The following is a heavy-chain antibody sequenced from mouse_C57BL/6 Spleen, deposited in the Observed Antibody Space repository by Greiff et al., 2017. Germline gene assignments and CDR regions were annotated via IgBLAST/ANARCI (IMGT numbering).Heavy chain of an antibody. CDR3: SRWGTTVVANGFAY. CDR1: GYAFSSYW. J-gene: IGHJ3*01. Sequence: QVQLQQSGAELVKPGASVKISCKASGYAFSSYWMNWVKQRPGKGLEWIGQIYPGDGDTNYNGKFKGKATLTADKSSSTAYMQLSSLTSEDSAVYFCSRWGTTVVANGFAYWGQGTLVTVSA. CDR2: IYPGDGDT. V-gene: IGHV1-80*01. D-gene: IGHD1-1*01.